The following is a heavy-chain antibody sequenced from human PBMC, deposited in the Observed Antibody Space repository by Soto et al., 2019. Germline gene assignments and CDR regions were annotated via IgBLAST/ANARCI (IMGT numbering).Heavy chain of an antibody. J-gene: IGHJ3*02. CDR2: IYYSGSA. CDR3: ARGENIVVEQAGYDAFDI. D-gene: IGHD2-2*01. V-gene: IGHV4-59*08. Sequence: QVQLQESGPGPVKPSETLSLTCTVSGGSISSYYWSWIWQPPGKGLEWVGDIYYSGSANYNPSLTRRLNISVDTSKNQSSRMLGSVTAADTGVYYCARGENIVVEQAGYDAFDIWGEGTMVTVSS. CDR1: GGSISSYY.